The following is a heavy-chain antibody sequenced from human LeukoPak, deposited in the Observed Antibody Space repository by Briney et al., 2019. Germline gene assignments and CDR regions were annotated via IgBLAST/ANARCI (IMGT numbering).Heavy chain of an antibody. CDR3: AKRARRPSGADSFDV. D-gene: IGHD6-25*01. J-gene: IGHJ3*01. V-gene: IGHV3-23*01. Sequence: GGSLGLSCAASGFTFSTYAMSWVRQAPGKGLEWVSTISDSGGNTYYADSVKGRFTISRDNSKNTLYLQMNTLRAEDTAVYYCAKRARRPSGADSFDVWGQGTLVTVSS. CDR2: ISDSGGNT. CDR1: GFTFSTYA.